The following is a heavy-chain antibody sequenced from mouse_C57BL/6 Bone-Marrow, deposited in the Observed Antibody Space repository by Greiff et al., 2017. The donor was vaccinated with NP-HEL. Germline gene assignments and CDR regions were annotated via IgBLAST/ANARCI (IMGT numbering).Heavy chain of an antibody. V-gene: IGHV1-66*01. Sequence: QVQLQQSGPELVKPGASVKISCKASGYSFTSYYIHWVKQRPGQGLEWIGWIYPGSGNTKYNEKFKGKATLTADTSSSTAYMQLSSLTSEDSAVYYCARGANWGALAYWGQGTLVTVSA. CDR3: ARGANWGALAY. J-gene: IGHJ3*01. CDR2: IYPGSGNT. D-gene: IGHD4-1*01. CDR1: GYSFTSYY.